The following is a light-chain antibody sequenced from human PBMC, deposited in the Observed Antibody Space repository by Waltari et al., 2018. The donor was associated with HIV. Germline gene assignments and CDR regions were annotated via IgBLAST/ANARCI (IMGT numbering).Light chain of an antibody. V-gene: IGLV4-69*01. CDR2: VNSDGSH. J-gene: IGLJ3*02. Sequence: QPVLTQPPSASGSLGASVKLTCTLSSGHSSNAIAWHQQQPEKGPRFLMKVNSDGSHNRGAGIPDRFSGSTYGAERYLTISSLQSEDEADYYCQTCGTGIAVFGGGTKLTVL. CDR3: QTCGTGIAV. CDR1: SGHSSNA.